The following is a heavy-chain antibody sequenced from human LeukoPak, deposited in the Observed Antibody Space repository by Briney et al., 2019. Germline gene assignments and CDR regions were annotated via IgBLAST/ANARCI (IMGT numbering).Heavy chain of an antibody. J-gene: IGHJ4*02. D-gene: IGHD2-15*01. CDR1: GGSFSGYY. Sequence: SETLSLTCAVYGGSFSGYYWSWIRQPPGKGLEWIGEINHSGSTNYNPSLKSRVTISVDTSKNQFSLKLSSVTAADTAVYYCARDYCSGGSCYSFDYWGQGTLVTVSS. V-gene: IGHV4-34*01. CDR2: INHSGST. CDR3: ARDYCSGGSCYSFDY.